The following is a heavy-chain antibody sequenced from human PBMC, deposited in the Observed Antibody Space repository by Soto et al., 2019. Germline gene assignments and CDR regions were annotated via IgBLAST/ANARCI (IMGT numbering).Heavy chain of an antibody. CDR2: VNDSGDRT. CDR3: VRDNQSSGSSYNWYDT. D-gene: IGHD3-22*01. J-gene: IGHJ5*02. V-gene: IGHV3-23*01. CDR1: GFTFSSYA. Sequence: GSLRLSCAASGFTFSSYAMSWVRQSPGEGLEWVSSVNDSGDRTYYADSVKGRFTISRDNSKNTLYLQMNTLRAEDTALYYCVRDNQSSGSSYNWYDTWGQGTRVTVSS.